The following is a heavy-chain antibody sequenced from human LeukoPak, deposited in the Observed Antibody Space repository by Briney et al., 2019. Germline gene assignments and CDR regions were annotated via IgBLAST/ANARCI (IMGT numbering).Heavy chain of an antibody. Sequence: GGSLRLSCAASGFTFSSYAMHWVRQAPGKGLEWVAVISYDGSNKYYADSVKGRFTISRDNSKNTLYLQMNSLRAEDTAVYYCARDRQYSSGWYRAFDIWGQGTMVTVSS. D-gene: IGHD6-19*01. V-gene: IGHV3-30-3*01. CDR1: GFTFSSYA. CDR3: ARDRQYSSGWYRAFDI. CDR2: ISYDGSNK. J-gene: IGHJ3*02.